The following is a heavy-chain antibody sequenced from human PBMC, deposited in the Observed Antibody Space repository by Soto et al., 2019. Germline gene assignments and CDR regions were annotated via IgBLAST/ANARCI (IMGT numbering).Heavy chain of an antibody. CDR3: ARVAVTTYYFDY. V-gene: IGHV3-74*01. D-gene: IGHD4-17*01. J-gene: IGHJ4*01. CDR2: INPDGRRT. Sequence: EVQLVESGGDLVQPGGSLRLSCAASGVTFTSYWMHWVRQTPGKGLVWVSRINPDGRRTSYADSVKGRFTISRDNAKNTLYLQMNRLGAVDTAVYYCARVAVTTYYFDYWGNGTLVTVSS. CDR1: GVTFTSYW.